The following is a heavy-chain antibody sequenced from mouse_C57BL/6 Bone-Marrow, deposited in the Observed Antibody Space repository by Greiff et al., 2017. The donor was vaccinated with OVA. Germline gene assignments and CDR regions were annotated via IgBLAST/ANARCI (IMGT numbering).Heavy chain of an antibody. CDR1: GFTFSSYG. CDR3: ARQGVFYGYDGYAMDY. Sequence: EVMLVESGGDLVKPGGSLKLSCAASGFTFSSYGMSWVRQTPDKRLEWVATISSGGSYTYYTDSVKGGLTIYRENAKNTLYLQMSSLKSEDTAMYYCARQGVFYGYDGYAMDYWGQGTSVTVSS. J-gene: IGHJ4*01. D-gene: IGHD2-2*01. V-gene: IGHV5-6*01. CDR2: ISSGGSYT.